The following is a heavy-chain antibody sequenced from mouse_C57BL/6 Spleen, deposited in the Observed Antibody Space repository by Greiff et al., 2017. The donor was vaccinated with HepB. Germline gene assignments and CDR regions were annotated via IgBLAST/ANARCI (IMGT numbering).Heavy chain of an antibody. CDR2: ISYDGSN. Sequence: ESGPGLVKPSQSLSLTCSVTGYSITSGYYWNWIRQFPGNKLEWMGYISYDGSNNYNPSLKNRISITRDTSKNQFFLKLNSVTTEDTATYYCARAYDGYYDWFAYWGQGTLVTVSA. V-gene: IGHV3-6*01. D-gene: IGHD2-3*01. CDR3: ARAYDGYYDWFAY. CDR1: GYSITSGYY. J-gene: IGHJ3*01.